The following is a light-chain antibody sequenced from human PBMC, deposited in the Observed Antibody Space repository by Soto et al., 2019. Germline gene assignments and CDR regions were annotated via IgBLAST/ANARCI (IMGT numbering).Light chain of an antibody. CDR1: SSDFGCYNR. J-gene: IGLJ1*01. CDR3: SLYTSNSTYV. Sequence: QSVLTQPPSVSGSPGQSVTISCTGTSSDFGCYNRVSWYQRPPGTGPKLMIYEVSNRPSGVPDRFSGSKSGNTASLTISGLQAEDEAEYYCSLYTSNSTYVFGTGTKVTV. V-gene: IGLV2-18*01. CDR2: EVS.